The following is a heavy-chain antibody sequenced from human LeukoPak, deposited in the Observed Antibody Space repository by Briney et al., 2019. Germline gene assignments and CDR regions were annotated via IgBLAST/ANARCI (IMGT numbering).Heavy chain of an antibody. D-gene: IGHD6-19*01. CDR3: ASIKVAVAGSGA. V-gene: IGHV3-53*01. CDR2: IYSGGST. Sequence: GGSLRLSCAASGFTVSSNYMSWVRQAPGKGLEWVAVIYSGGSTYYADSVKGRFTISRDNSKNTLYLQMNSLRAEDTAVYYCASIKVAVAGSGAWGQGTLVTVSS. CDR1: GFTVSSNY. J-gene: IGHJ4*02.